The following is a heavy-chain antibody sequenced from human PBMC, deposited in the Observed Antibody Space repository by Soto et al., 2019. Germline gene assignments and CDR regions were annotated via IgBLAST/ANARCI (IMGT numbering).Heavy chain of an antibody. CDR2: IYYSGST. Sequence: SETLSLTCTVSGGSISSGGYYWSWIRQHPGKGLKWIGYIYYSGSTYYNPSLKSRVTISVDTSKNQFSLKLSSVTAADTAVYYRARETDILTGYPQSGWFDPWGQGTLVTVSS. CDR3: ARETDILTGYPQSGWFDP. J-gene: IGHJ5*02. D-gene: IGHD3-9*01. CDR1: GGSISSGGYY. V-gene: IGHV4-31*03.